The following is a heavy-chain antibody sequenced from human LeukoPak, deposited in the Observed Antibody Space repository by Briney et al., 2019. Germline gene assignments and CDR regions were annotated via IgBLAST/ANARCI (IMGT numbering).Heavy chain of an antibody. CDR3: ARWTVVPAAMFDY. Sequence: PGGSLRLSCAASGFTFSSYSMNWVRQAPGKGLEWVSSISSSSSYIYYADSVKGRFTISRDNAKNSLYLQMNSLRAEDTAVYYCARWTVVPAAMFDYWGQGTLVTVSS. D-gene: IGHD2-2*01. J-gene: IGHJ4*02. CDR2: ISSSSSYI. V-gene: IGHV3-21*01. CDR1: GFTFSSYS.